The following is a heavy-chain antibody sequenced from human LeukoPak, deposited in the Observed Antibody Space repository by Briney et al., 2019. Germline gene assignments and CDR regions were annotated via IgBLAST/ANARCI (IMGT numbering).Heavy chain of an antibody. Sequence: PGGSLRLSCAASGFTFSSYAMSWVRQAPGKGLEWVANIKQDGSEKYYVDSVKGRFTISRDNAKNSLYLQMNSLRAEDTAVYYCARNLLHPLGWYFDLWGRGTLVTVSS. V-gene: IGHV3-7*01. J-gene: IGHJ2*01. CDR2: IKQDGSEK. CDR1: GFTFSSYA. CDR3: ARNLLHPLGWYFDL. D-gene: IGHD3-22*01.